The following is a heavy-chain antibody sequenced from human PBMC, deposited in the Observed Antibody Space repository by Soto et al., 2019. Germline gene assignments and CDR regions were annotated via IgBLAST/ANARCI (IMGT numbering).Heavy chain of an antibody. V-gene: IGHV3-21*01. D-gene: IGHD6-13*01. CDR1: GFTFSGYS. J-gene: IGHJ3*02. Sequence: GESLRLAFGASGFTFSGYSMNWVRHAPRKGLEWVSSISSSSSYIYYADSVKGRFTISRDNAKNSLYLQMNSLRAEDTAVYYCARDQKKQLVLVAFDIWGQGTMVTVSS. CDR3: ARDQKKQLVLVAFDI. CDR2: ISSSSSYI.